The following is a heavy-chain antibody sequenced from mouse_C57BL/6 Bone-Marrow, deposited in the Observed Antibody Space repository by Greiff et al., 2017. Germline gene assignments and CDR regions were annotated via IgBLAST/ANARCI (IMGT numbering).Heavy chain of an antibody. CDR2: IHPNSGST. J-gene: IGHJ1*03. CDR1: GYTFTSYW. V-gene: IGHV1-64*01. D-gene: IGHD2-1*01. Sequence: VQLQQSGAELAKPGASVKLSCKASGYTFTSYWMHWVKQRPGQGLEWIGMIHPNSGSTNYNEKFKSKATLTVDKSASTAYMQLSSLTSEDSAVYYCANYGRRYFDVWGTGTTVTVSS. CDR3: ANYGRRYFDV.